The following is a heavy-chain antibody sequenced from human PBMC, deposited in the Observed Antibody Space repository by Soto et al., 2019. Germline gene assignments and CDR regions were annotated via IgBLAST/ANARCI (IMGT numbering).Heavy chain of an antibody. CDR1: GFTFSSYW. Sequence: PGGSLRLSCAASGFTFSSYWMHWVRQAPGKGLVWVSRINSDGSSTSYADSVKGRFTISRDNAKSTLYLQMNSLRAEDTAVYYCAALHGYSYGYGDYWGQGTLVTVSS. CDR2: INSDGSST. V-gene: IGHV3-74*01. J-gene: IGHJ4*02. CDR3: AALHGYSYGYGDY. D-gene: IGHD5-18*01.